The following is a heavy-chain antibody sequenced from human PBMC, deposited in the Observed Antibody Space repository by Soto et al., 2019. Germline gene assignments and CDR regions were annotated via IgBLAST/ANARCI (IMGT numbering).Heavy chain of an antibody. CDR1: GYTFTSYA. CDR2: INAGNGNT. Sequence: QVQLVQSGAEVKKPGASVKVSCKASGYTFTSYAMHWVRQAPGQRLEWMGWINAGNGNTKYSQKFQGRVTITRDTSARTAYLELSSLSSEDTDVYYCASKYFGGDCYSAARYGRDVGGQGTRVTVSS. V-gene: IGHV1-3*01. J-gene: IGHJ6*02. CDR3: ASKYFGGDCYSAARYGRDV. D-gene: IGHD2-21*02.